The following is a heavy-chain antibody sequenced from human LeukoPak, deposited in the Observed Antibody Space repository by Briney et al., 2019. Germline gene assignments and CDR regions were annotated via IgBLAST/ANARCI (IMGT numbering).Heavy chain of an antibody. CDR3: ARISAAGTARYFDY. J-gene: IGHJ4*02. CDR1: GGSLSSGGYS. CDR2: IYHRGST. Sequence: SETLSLTCTVSGGSLSSGGYSWGWVRQPPGKGLEYIGYIYHRGSTYYNPSLKSRVTISVDRSKNQFSLKLSSVTAADTAVYYCARISAAGTARYFDYWGQGTLVTVSS. D-gene: IGHD6-13*01. V-gene: IGHV4-30-2*01.